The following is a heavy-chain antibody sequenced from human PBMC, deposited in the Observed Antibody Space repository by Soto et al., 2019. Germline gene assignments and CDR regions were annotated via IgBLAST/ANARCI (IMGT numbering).Heavy chain of an antibody. Sequence: EVQLLESGGDLAEPGGSLRLSCAASGFAFTHVWMTWVRQAPGRGLEWVGRIKRKIDGETTNYAATVKGRFTISRDDSKNTLYLQMNSLKTDDSAVYYCAADRYCSSNTCPWDFDIWGQGTTV. J-gene: IGHJ3*02. V-gene: IGHV3-15*01. D-gene: IGHD2-2*01. CDR1: GFAFTHVW. CDR3: AADRYCSSNTCPWDFDI. CDR2: IKRKIDGETT.